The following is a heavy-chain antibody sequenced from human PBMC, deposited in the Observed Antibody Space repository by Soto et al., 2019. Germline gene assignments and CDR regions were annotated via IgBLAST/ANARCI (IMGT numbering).Heavy chain of an antibody. CDR1: GFTFSSYA. V-gene: IGHV3-23*01. Sequence: GGSLRLSCAASGFTFSSYAMSWFRQAPGKGLEWVSAISGSGGSTYYADSVKGRFTISRDNSKNTLYLQMNSLRAEDTAVYYCAKVRRNEEIYDILTGYYAYYFDYWGQGTLITVSS. CDR3: AKVRRNEEIYDILTGYYAYYFDY. J-gene: IGHJ4*02. D-gene: IGHD3-9*01. CDR2: ISGSGGST.